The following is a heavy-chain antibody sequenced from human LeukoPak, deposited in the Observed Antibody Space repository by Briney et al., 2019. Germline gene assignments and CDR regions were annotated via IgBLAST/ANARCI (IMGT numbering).Heavy chain of an antibody. CDR2: IRSKTNGGTR. V-gene: IGHV3-49*04. Sequence: PGGSLRLSCTSSGFRFGDHAMSWVRQAPGKGLEWVGLIRSKTNGGTREYAASVKGRFTISRDDSESIAYLEMNSLKTEDTAVYYCTTDGVGVEGATYDNWGQGTLVSVSS. J-gene: IGHJ4*02. CDR3: TTDGVGVEGATYDN. D-gene: IGHD1-26*01. CDR1: GFRFGDHA.